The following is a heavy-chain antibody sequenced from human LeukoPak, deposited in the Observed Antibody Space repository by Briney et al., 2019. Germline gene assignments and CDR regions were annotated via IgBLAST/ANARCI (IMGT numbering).Heavy chain of an antibody. D-gene: IGHD6-19*01. Sequence: ASVKVSCKASGYTFTDYYIHWVRQAPGQGLEWMGRFNPYSGGTNYAEKFQGRVTMTRDTSITTAYMELSSLRSDDTAMYYCATLRRSGWYIGDWGQGTLVTVSS. CDR1: GYTFTDYY. J-gene: IGHJ4*02. CDR2: FNPYSGGT. CDR3: ATLRRSGWYIGD. V-gene: IGHV1-2*06.